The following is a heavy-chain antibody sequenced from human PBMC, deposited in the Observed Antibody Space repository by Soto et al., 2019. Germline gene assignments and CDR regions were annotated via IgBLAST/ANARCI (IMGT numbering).Heavy chain of an antibody. J-gene: IGHJ2*01. Sequence: SETLSLTCTVSGDSINSNDDYWGWIRQPPGKGLEWIGTTRYAGSTYSNPSLRSRVAISADTSSTQFSLRLNSVTAADTAVYYCARQIGCGRWYFDLWGRGTLGAVAS. D-gene: IGHD3-22*01. V-gene: IGHV4-39*01. CDR1: GDSINSNDDY. CDR3: ARQIGCGRWYFDL. CDR2: TRYAGST.